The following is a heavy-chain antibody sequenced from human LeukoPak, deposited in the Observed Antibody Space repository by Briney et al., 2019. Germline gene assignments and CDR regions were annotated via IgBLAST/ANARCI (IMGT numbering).Heavy chain of an antibody. V-gene: IGHV1-24*01. Sequence: ASVKVSCKASGYTLTELSMHWVRQAPGKGLEWMGGFDPEDGETIYAQKFQGRVTMTEDTSTDTAYMELSSLRSEDTAVYYCATGVRYFDWFTPDYWGQGTLVTVSS. CDR1: GYTLTELS. CDR3: ATGVRYFDWFTPDY. J-gene: IGHJ4*02. D-gene: IGHD3-9*01. CDR2: FDPEDGET.